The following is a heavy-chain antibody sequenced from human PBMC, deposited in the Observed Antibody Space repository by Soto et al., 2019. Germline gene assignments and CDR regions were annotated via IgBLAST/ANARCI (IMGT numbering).Heavy chain of an antibody. CDR3: AKSWAVYDFWSGYHHD. CDR1: GFIFSDYD. J-gene: IGHJ4*02. D-gene: IGHD3-3*01. Sequence: GGSLRLSCAASGFIFSDYDMSWVRQAPGKGLEWVSVIGGSGGSTYYADSVKGRFTISRDNSKNTLYLQMNSLRAEDTAVYYCAKSWAVYDFWSGYHHDWGQGTLVTVSS. CDR2: IGGSGGST. V-gene: IGHV3-23*01.